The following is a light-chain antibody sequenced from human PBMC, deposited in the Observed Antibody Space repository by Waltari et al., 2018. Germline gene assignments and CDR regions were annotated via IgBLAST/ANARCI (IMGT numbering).Light chain of an antibody. CDR2: AAS. V-gene: IGKV1-9*01. Sequence: DIQLTQSPSFLSAVVGDRVTITCRASQDISIFLAWYQQTPGKAPKLLIFAASDLQSGVPLRFSCTGSGTEFTLTISSLRPEDFATYYCQQLHSYPHTFGQGTTLAIK. J-gene: IGKJ2*01. CDR3: QQLHSYPHT. CDR1: QDISIF.